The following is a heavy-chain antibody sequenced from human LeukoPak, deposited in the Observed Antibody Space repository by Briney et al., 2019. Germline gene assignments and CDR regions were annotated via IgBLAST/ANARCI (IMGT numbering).Heavy chain of an antibody. CDR3: AARKVRGVWFYLDY. D-gene: IGHD3-10*01. V-gene: IGHV3-23*01. CDR2: IYDDNT. Sequence: AGGPLRLSCAASGFTVSAYAMAWVRQAPGKGLEWVSTIYDDNTYYADSVKGRFAISTDNSKNTLYLQMNSLRVEDTAVYFCAARKVRGVWFYLDYWGQGTLVTVSS. CDR1: GFTVSAYA. J-gene: IGHJ4*02.